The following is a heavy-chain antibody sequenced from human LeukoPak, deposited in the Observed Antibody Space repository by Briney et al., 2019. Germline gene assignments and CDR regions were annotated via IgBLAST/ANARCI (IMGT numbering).Heavy chain of an antibody. CDR2: ISYDGSNK. D-gene: IGHD3-10*01. J-gene: IGHJ4*02. Sequence: PGGSLRLSCAASGFTFSSYAMHWVRQAPGKGLEWVAVISYDGSNKYYADSVKGRFTISRDNSKNTLYLQMNSLRAEDTAVYYCARDNYYGSGSYYNFDYWGQGTLVTVSS. CDR3: ARDNYYGSGSYYNFDY. V-gene: IGHV3-30*04. CDR1: GFTFSSYA.